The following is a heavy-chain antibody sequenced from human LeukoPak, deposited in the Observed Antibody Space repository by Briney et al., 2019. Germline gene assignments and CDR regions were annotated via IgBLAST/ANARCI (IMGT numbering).Heavy chain of an antibody. J-gene: IGHJ4*02. V-gene: IGHV1-2*02. Sequence: ASVKVSCKTSGYTFTGYYMHWVRQAPGQGLEWMGWINPNSGGTNYAQKFQGRVTMTRDTSISTAYMELSRLRSDDTAVYHCARVTGYSSSWLQNDYWGQGTLVTVSS. CDR2: INPNSGGT. D-gene: IGHD6-13*01. CDR3: ARVTGYSSSWLQNDY. CDR1: GYTFTGYY.